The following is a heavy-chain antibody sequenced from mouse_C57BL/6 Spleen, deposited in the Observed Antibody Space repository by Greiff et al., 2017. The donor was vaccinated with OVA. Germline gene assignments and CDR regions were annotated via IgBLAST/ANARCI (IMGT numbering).Heavy chain of an antibody. J-gene: IGHJ4*01. CDR2: IYPRSGNT. CDR1: GYTFTSYG. D-gene: IGHD2-4*01. V-gene: IGHV1-81*01. Sequence: QVQLQQSGAELARPGASVKLSCKASGYTFTSYGISWVKQRTGQGLEWIGEIYPRSGNTYYNEKFKGKATLTADKSSSTAYMELRSLTSEDSAVYFCARGDYEGLSYAMDYWGQGTSVTVSS. CDR3: ARGDYEGLSYAMDY.